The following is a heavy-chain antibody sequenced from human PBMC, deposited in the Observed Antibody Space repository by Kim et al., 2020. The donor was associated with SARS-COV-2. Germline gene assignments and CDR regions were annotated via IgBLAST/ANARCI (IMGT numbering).Heavy chain of an antibody. D-gene: IGHD3-3*01. CDR3: AKEVQSDYYFDY. Sequence: GGSLRLSCAASGFTFSSYGMHWVRQAPGKGLEWVAVISYDGSNKYYADSVKGRFTISRDNSKNTLYLQMNSLRAEDTAVYYCAKEVQSDYYFDYWGQGTLVTVSS. V-gene: IGHV3-30*18. CDR2: ISYDGSNK. J-gene: IGHJ4*02. CDR1: GFTFSSYG.